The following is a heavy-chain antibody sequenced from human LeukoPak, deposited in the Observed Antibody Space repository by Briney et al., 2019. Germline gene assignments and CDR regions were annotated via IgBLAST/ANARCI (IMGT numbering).Heavy chain of an antibody. J-gene: IGHJ1*01. CDR3: AKEGAITEAGTCYFQY. CDR1: GFTFSTYA. V-gene: IGHV3-23*01. Sequence: PGGSLRLSCAASGFTFSTYAMNWVRQAPGKGLEWVSIISGSGGNTFYADSVKGRFTISRDNSKNTLYMQMNSLRAEDTAVYYCAKEGAITEAGTCYFQYWGQGTLVTVSS. D-gene: IGHD6-13*01. CDR2: ISGSGGNT.